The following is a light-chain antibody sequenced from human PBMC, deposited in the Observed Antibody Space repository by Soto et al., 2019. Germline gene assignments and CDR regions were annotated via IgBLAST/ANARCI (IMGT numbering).Light chain of an antibody. J-gene: IGKJ2*01. V-gene: IGKV4-1*01. CDR2: WAS. CDR1: QNVLYNANNKNY. Sequence: DIVMTQSPDSLAVSLGERATINCKSSQNVLYNANNKNYLAWFQQKPGQPPKLLIYWASTRESGVPGRFSGSGSGTEFTLTISSLQAEDVAVYYCQQYYSIPYTFGQGTKLEIK. CDR3: QQYYSIPYT.